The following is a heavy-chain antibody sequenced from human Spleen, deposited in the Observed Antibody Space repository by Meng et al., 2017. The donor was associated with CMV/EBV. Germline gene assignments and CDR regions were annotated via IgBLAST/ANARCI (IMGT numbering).Heavy chain of an antibody. J-gene: IGHJ2*01. Sequence: CTVSGDALRSGGYYWSWIRQPPGKTLEWIGYIYHIGDTNYNPSLKSRVTISVDTSKNQFSLRLSSVTAADTAMYYCARKSPYWYFDLWGRGTLVTVSS. CDR3: ARKSPYWYFDL. CDR1: GDALRSGGYY. V-gene: IGHV4-61*08. CDR2: IYHIGDT.